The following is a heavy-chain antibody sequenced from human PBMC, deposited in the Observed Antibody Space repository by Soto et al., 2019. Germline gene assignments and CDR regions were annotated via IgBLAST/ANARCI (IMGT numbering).Heavy chain of an antibody. Sequence: GGSLRLSCAASGFPFSSYAMHWVRQAPGKGLEWVAVISYDGSNKYYADSVKGRFTISRDNSKNTLYLQMNSLRAEDTAVYYCARDGGGDYVPFDTWGQGTLVTVSS. CDR2: ISYDGSNK. J-gene: IGHJ5*02. CDR3: ARDGGGDYVPFDT. CDR1: GFPFSSYA. D-gene: IGHD2-21*02. V-gene: IGHV3-30-3*01.